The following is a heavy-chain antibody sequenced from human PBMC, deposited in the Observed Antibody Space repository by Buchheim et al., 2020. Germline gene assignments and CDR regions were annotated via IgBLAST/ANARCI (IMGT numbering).Heavy chain of an antibody. D-gene: IGHD2-2*01. J-gene: IGHJ4*02. Sequence: EVQLVESGGGLVQPGGSLRLYCAASGFAFSSSAMHWVRQAPGKGLEWASYISGSGSDINYADSVKGRFTISRDNSKNILYLQMNSLRGEDTAIYYCAKDRTPDGRYELDYWGRGIL. CDR1: GFAFSSSA. CDR3: AKDRTPDGRYELDY. V-gene: IGHV3-48*03. CDR2: ISGSGSDI.